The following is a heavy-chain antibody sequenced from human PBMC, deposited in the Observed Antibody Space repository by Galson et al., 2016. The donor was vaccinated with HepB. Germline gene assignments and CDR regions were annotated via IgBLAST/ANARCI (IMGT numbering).Heavy chain of an antibody. V-gene: IGHV3-7*03. Sequence: SLRLSCAASGFTFSSYWMSWVRQAPGKGLEWVANIKQDGSEKYYVDSVKGRFTISRDNAKNSLYLQMNSLRAEDTAVYYCARNLLFDWLSRADFDPWGQGTLVTVSS. CDR2: IKQDGSEK. D-gene: IGHD3-9*01. CDR1: GFTFSSYW. CDR3: ARNLLFDWLSRADFDP. J-gene: IGHJ5*02.